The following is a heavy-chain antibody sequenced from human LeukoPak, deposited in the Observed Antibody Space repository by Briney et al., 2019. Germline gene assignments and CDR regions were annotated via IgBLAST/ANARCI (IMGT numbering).Heavy chain of an antibody. CDR1: GFTFSDYA. D-gene: IGHD3-10*01. J-gene: IGHJ6*03. Sequence: PGGSLRLSCAASGFTFSDYAMTWVRQAPGKGLEWVSSTSITVGITYYADSVKGRLTISRDNSKSVLYLQMNSLRVEDTALYYCAKDPMWFGEGDYKYYMDVWGKGTTVTVSS. CDR2: TSITVGIT. V-gene: IGHV3-23*01. CDR3: AKDPMWFGEGDYKYYMDV.